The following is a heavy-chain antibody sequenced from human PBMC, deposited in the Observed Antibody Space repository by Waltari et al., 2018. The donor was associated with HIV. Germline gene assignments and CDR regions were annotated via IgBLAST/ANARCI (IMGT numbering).Heavy chain of an antibody. CDR2: IYYSGRT. CDR3: ARLATGTTPSHDY. CDR1: GGSLSSSSYY. J-gene: IGHJ4*02. D-gene: IGHD1-7*01. V-gene: IGHV4-39*01. Sequence: QLQLQESGPGLVKPSETLSLTCTVPGGSLSSSSYYWGWIRQHPGKGLAWIGRIYYSGRTHYTPSLNSRVTIPVDTSKSQFSLKLSAVTAADTAVYYCARLATGTTPSHDYWGQGTLVTVSS.